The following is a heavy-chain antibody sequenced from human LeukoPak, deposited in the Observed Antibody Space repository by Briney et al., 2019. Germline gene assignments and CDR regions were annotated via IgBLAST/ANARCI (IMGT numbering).Heavy chain of an antibody. J-gene: IGHJ4*02. V-gene: IGHV4-34*01. CDR2: INHSGST. Sequence: SETLSLTCAVCGGSFSGYYWSWIRQPPGKGLEWIGEINHSGSTNYNPSLKSRVTISVDTSKNQFSLKLSSVTAADTVVYYCAREVYYYDSSGYYDYWGQGTLVTVSS. CDR3: AREVYYYDSSGYYDY. D-gene: IGHD3-22*01. CDR1: GGSFSGYY.